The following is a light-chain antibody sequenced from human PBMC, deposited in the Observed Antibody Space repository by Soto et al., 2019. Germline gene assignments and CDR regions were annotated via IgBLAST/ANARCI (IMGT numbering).Light chain of an antibody. V-gene: IGLV2-14*02. Sequence: QSALTQPASVSGSPGQSITISCTGPSSDVGNYNFVSWYQQHPGKVPKLIIYEGSRRPSGVSNRFSGSKSGNTASLAISGLRSEDEADYYCGGWDDSLSGPVFGGGTKVTVL. J-gene: IGLJ2*01. CDR2: EGS. CDR3: GGWDDSLSGPV. CDR1: SSDVGNYNF.